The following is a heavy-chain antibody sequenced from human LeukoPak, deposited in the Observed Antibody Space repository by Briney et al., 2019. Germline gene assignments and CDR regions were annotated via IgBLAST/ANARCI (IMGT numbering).Heavy chain of an antibody. CDR2: IIPIFATA. D-gene: IGHD3-22*01. CDR3: ARGPITTRSHFDY. J-gene: IGHJ4*02. V-gene: IGHV1-69*13. CDR1: GGTFSSYA. Sequence: ASVKVSCKASGGTFSSYAISWVRQAPGRGLEWMGGIIPIFATASYAQKFQGRVTITADESTSTAYMELSSLRSEDTAMYYCARGPITTRSHFDYWGQGTLVTVSS.